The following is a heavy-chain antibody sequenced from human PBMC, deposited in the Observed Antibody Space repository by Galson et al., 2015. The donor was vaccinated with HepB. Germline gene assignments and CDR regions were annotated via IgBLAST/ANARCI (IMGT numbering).Heavy chain of an antibody. D-gene: IGHD2-15*01. CDR2: IRSKANRYAT. CDR1: GFTFSGSA. J-gene: IGHJ4*02. V-gene: IGHV3-73*01. Sequence: SLRLSCAASGFTFSGSAMHWVRQASGKGLEWVGRIRSKANRYATAYAASVKGKFTISRDDSKNTAYLKMNSLKTEATAVYYCTSPLVGGDYWGQVTLVTASS. CDR3: TSPLVGGDY.